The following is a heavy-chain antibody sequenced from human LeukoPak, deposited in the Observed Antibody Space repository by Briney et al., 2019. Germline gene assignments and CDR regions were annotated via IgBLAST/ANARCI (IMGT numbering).Heavy chain of an antibody. Sequence: GSSVKVSCKASGYTFTGYYIHWVRQAPGQGLEWMGWIKPNSGGTKFAQKFQGRVTMTRDTSISTAYMELSRLRSDDTAVYYCARAPTYYYGSGSYYYGMDVWGQGTTVTVSS. D-gene: IGHD3-10*01. CDR3: ARAPTYYYGSGSYYYGMDV. CDR2: IKPNSGGT. CDR1: GYTFTGYY. J-gene: IGHJ6*02. V-gene: IGHV1-2*02.